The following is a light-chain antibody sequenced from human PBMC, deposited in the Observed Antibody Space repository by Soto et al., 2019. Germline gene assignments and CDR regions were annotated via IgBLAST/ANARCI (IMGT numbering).Light chain of an antibody. Sequence: IVLTQSPGTLSLSPGEISTLSFMASQSVSNNYLAWYQQKPGQAPRLLIYGASNRATGIPDRFSGSGSGTDFTLTISRLEPEDFAVYYCQQYGSSGTFGQGTKVDIK. V-gene: IGKV3-20*01. J-gene: IGKJ1*01. CDR2: GAS. CDR1: QSVSNNY. CDR3: QQYGSSGT.